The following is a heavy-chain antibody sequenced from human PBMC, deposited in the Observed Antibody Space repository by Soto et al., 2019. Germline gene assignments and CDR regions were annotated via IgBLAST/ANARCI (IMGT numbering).Heavy chain of an antibody. D-gene: IGHD3-22*01. J-gene: IGHJ5*02. Sequence: GASVKVSCKASGGTFSSSAISWVRQAPGQGLEWMGGIIPVFGIANYAQKFQGRVSITADESTSTAHMELSSLTSEDTAVYYCAREWEDVIVVPGLFDPWGQGTLVTVSS. CDR2: IIPVFGIA. V-gene: IGHV1-69*13. CDR1: GGTFSSSA. CDR3: AREWEDVIVVPGLFDP.